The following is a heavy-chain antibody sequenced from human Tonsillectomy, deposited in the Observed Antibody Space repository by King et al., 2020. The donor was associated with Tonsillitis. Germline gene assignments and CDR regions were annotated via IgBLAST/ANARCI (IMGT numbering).Heavy chain of an antibody. CDR2: IKQDGSQK. CDR3: ARDCVICYGCAFYI. J-gene: IGHJ3*02. V-gene: IGHV3-7*01. Sequence: VQLVESGGGLVQPGGSLRLSCAASGFSFSTFYMSWVRQAPGKGLEWVANIKQDGSQKYYVDSVKGRFTISRDNAKNSLYLQMNSLRAEDTAIYYCARDCVICYGCAFYIWGQGTVVTVSS. D-gene: IGHD2-15*01. CDR1: GFSFSTFY.